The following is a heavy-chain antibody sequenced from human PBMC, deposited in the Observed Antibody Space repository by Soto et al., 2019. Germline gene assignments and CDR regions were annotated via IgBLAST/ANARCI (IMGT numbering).Heavy chain of an antibody. CDR2: IIPIFGTA. D-gene: IGHD3-16*01. Sequence: EASVKVSCKASGGTFSSYAISWVRQAPGQGLEWMGGIIPIFGTANYAQKFQGRVTITADESTSTAYMELSSLRSEDTAVYYCARGRYDYVWGSDYWGQGTLVTVSS. CDR3: ARGRYDYVWGSDY. J-gene: IGHJ4*02. CDR1: GGTFSSYA. V-gene: IGHV1-69*13.